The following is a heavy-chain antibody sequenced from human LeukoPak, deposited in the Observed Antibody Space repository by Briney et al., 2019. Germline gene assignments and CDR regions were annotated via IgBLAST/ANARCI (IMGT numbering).Heavy chain of an antibody. CDR3: ARADYDFWSGYFY. CDR1: GGSFSGYY. D-gene: IGHD3-3*01. CDR2: INHSGST. V-gene: IGHV4-34*01. Sequence: PSETLSLTCAVYGGSFSGYYWNWIRQPPGKGLEWIGEINHSGSTNYNPSLKSRVTISVDTSKNQFSLKLSSVTAADTAVYYCARADYDFWSGYFYWGQGTLVTVSS. J-gene: IGHJ4*02.